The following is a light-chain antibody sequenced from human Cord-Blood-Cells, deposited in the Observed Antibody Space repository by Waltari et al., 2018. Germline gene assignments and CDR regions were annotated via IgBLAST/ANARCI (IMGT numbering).Light chain of an antibody. J-gene: IGLJ1*01. CDR2: EVS. V-gene: IGLV2-8*01. Sequence: QSALTQPPSASGSPGQSVTISCTGTSSDVGGYNYVSWYQQHQGKAPKLMIYEVSKRPSGVPVRFSGSKSGNTASLIVAGLQAEDESDYYCSSYAGSNNYVVGTGTKVTVL. CDR1: SSDVGGYNY. CDR3: SSYAGSNNYV.